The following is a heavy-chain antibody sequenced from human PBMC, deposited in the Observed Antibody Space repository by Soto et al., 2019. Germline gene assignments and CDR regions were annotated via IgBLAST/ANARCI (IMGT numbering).Heavy chain of an antibody. CDR1: GGTFSSYT. CDR2: IIPILGIA. D-gene: IGHD3-9*01. Sequence: SVKVSCKASGGTFSSYTISWVRQAPGQGLEWMGRIIPILGIANYAQKFQGRVTITADKSMSTAYMELSSLRSEDTAVYYCAIYILTGYYPDDAFDIWGQGTMVTVSS. CDR3: AIYILTGYYPDDAFDI. V-gene: IGHV1-69*02. J-gene: IGHJ3*02.